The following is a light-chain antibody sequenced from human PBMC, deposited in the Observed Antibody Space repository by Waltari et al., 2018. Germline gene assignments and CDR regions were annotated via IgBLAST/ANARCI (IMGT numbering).Light chain of an antibody. CDR2: AAS. V-gene: IGKV1-39*01. CDR3: QQSYSWT. Sequence: DIQMTQSPSSLSASVGDSVTITCRASQSISSYLNWYQQKPGKAPKLLIYAASSLQSGVPSRFSGSGSGTDFTLTISSLQPEDFATYYCQQSYSWTFGQGTKVEIK. J-gene: IGKJ1*01. CDR1: QSISSY.